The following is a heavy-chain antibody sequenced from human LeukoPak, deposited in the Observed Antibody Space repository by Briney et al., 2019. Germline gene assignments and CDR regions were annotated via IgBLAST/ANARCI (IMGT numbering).Heavy chain of an antibody. J-gene: IGHJ5*02. CDR2: INYSGST. V-gene: IGHV4-34*01. Sequence: PSETLSLTCAVYGGSFSGYYWSWIRQPPGKGLEWIGEINYSGSTNYNPSLKSRVTISVDTSKNQFSLKLSSVTAADTAVYYCAYWLSTVGWFDPWGQGTLVTVSS. CDR3: AYWLSTVGWFDP. D-gene: IGHD3-9*01. CDR1: GGSFSGYY.